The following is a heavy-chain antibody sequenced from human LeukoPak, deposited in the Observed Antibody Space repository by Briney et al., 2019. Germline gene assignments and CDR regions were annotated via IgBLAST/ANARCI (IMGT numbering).Heavy chain of an antibody. J-gene: IGHJ4*02. V-gene: IGHV1-69*13. Sequence: SVKVSCKSSGGTFSSYAISWVRQAPGQGREWMGGIIPIFGTANYAQKFQGRVTITADESTSTAYMELSSLRSEDTAVYYCAGRTWIQRYEALGGFDYWGQGTLVTVSS. CDR2: IIPIFGTA. CDR3: AGRTWIQRYEALGGFDY. D-gene: IGHD5-18*01. CDR1: GGTFSSYA.